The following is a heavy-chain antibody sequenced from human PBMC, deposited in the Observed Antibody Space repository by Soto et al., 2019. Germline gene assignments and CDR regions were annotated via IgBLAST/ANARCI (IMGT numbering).Heavy chain of an antibody. Sequence: QVQLVQSGPEVKKPGASVKVSCKSSGYTFSDSGISWVRQAPGQGLEWMGWISAYNGDTSYAQKLQGRVTMTTDTSTSTAYMDLRSLRSNDTAVYYCARVRAAAFVAADFWGQGTLVTVSS. CDR1: GYTFSDSG. D-gene: IGHD2-15*01. CDR2: ISAYNGDT. V-gene: IGHV1-18*01. CDR3: ARVRAAAFVAADF. J-gene: IGHJ4*02.